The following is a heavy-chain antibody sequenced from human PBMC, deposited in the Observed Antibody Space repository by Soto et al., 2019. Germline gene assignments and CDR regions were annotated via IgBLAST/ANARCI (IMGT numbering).Heavy chain of an antibody. CDR2: ISGSGGST. Sequence: HPGGSLRLSCADSGFTFSSYAMSWVRQAPRKGLEWVSAISGSGGSTYYADSVKGRFTISRDNSKNTLYLQMNSLRAEDTAVYYCAKDRDWNYVSGYFDYWGQGTLVTVSS. CDR3: AKDRDWNYVSGYFDY. D-gene: IGHD1-7*01. CDR1: GFTFSSYA. J-gene: IGHJ4*02. V-gene: IGHV3-23*01.